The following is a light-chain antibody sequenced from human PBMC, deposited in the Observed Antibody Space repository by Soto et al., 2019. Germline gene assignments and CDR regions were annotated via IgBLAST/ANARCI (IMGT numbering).Light chain of an antibody. V-gene: IGLV1-40*01. Sequence: QLVLTQPPSVSGAPGQRVTISCTGSSSNIGAGYDVHWYQQLPGTAPKLLIYGNSNRPSGVPDRFSGSKSGTSASLAITGLQAEDEADYDCQSYGSSLSALFGGGTKLTVL. CDR3: QSYGSSLSAL. CDR2: GNS. J-gene: IGLJ2*01. CDR1: SSNIGAGYD.